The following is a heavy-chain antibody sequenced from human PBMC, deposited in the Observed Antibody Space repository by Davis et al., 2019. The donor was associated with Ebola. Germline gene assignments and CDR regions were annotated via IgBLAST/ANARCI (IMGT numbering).Heavy chain of an antibody. J-gene: IGHJ5*02. CDR3: ARSGIAAAGIWWWFDP. CDR1: GFTFSDYY. CDR2: ISSSGSTI. D-gene: IGHD6-13*01. V-gene: IGHV3-11*01. Sequence: GESLKISCAASGFTFSDYYMSWIRQAPGKGLEWVSYISSSGSTIYYADSVKGRFTISRDNAKNSLYLQMNSLRAEDTAVYYCARSGIAAAGIWWWFDPWGQGTLVTVSS.